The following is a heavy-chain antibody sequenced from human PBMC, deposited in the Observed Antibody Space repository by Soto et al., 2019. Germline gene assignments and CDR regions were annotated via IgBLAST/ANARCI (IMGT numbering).Heavy chain of an antibody. D-gene: IGHD6-25*01. J-gene: IGHJ4*02. CDR3: ARDWSYPSGGIDY. V-gene: IGHV1-18*01. Sequence: QIQLVQSGDEVKKPGALVKVSCKASGYSFTNYGISWVRQAPGQGLECMGWISPYSGNTNHAQKFQGRVTLTTDTSTSTAYMELRSLRSDDTAVYYCARDWSYPSGGIDYWGQGTLVTVSS. CDR2: ISPYSGNT. CDR1: GYSFTNYG.